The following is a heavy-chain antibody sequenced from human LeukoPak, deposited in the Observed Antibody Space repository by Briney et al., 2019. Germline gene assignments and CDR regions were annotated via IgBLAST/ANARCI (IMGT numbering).Heavy chain of an antibody. Sequence: GGSLRLSCAASGFTFSTYAMSWVRQAPGKGLQWVSTVSGSGDRTYYADSVKGRFAISRDNSKNMLYLQMNSLRADDTAVYYCAKVTWSNGGYSDYWGQGTLVTVSS. J-gene: IGHJ4*02. CDR3: AKVTWSNGGYSDY. D-gene: IGHD2-8*02. CDR2: VSGSGDRT. V-gene: IGHV3-23*01. CDR1: GFTFSTYA.